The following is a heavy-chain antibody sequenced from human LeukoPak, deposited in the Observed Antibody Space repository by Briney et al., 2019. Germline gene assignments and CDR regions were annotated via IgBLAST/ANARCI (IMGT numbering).Heavy chain of an antibody. CDR3: AKAGYDSSGYYLGY. D-gene: IGHD3-22*01. Sequence: GGSLRLSCAASGFTFDSYAMSWVRQAPGKGLEWVSAISGSGGSTYYADSVKGRFTISRDNSKNTLYLQMNSLRAEDTAVYYCAKAGYDSSGYYLGYWGQGTLVTVSS. J-gene: IGHJ4*02. V-gene: IGHV3-23*01. CDR2: ISGSGGST. CDR1: GFTFDSYA.